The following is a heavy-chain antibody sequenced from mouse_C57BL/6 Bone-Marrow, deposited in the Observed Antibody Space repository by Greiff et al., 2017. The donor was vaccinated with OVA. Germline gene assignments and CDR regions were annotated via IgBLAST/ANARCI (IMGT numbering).Heavy chain of an antibody. CDR3: ARRKNGRRKRDRFAY. J-gene: IGHJ3*01. Sequence: QVQLQQPGAELVKPGASVKMSCKASGYTFTSYWLTWVKQRPGQGLEWIGDIYPGSGSTNYNEKFKSKATLTVDTSSSTAYMQLSSLTSEDSAVYYCARRKNGRRKRDRFAYWGQGTLVTVSA. D-gene: IGHD1-1*02. CDR1: GYTFTSYW. CDR2: IYPGSGST. V-gene: IGHV1-55*01.